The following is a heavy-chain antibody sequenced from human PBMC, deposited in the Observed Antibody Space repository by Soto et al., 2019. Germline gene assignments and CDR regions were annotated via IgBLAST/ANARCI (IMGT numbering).Heavy chain of an antibody. V-gene: IGHV4-31*03. CDR2: IYYSGST. CDR1: GGSISSGGYY. Sequence: QVQLQESGPGLVKPSQTLSLTCTVSGGSISSGGYYWSWIRQHPGKGLEWIGYIYYSGSTYYNPSLKSRVTISVDTSKNQSSLKLSSVTAADTAVYYCARGSHDSSGYPRHDYWGQGTLVTVSS. J-gene: IGHJ4*02. CDR3: ARGSHDSSGYPRHDY. D-gene: IGHD3-22*01.